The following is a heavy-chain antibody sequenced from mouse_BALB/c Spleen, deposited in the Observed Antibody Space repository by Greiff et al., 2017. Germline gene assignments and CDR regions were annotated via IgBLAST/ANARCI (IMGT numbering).Heavy chain of an antibody. V-gene: IGHV1-80*01. CDR3: ARSTVVARAMDY. CDR2: IYPGDGDT. Sequence: QVHVKQSGAELVRPGSSVKISCKASGYAFSSYWMNWVKQRPGQGLEWIGQIYPGDGDTNYNGKFKGKATLTADKSSSTAYMQLSSLTSEDTAVYYCARSTVVARAMDYWGQGTSVTVSS. J-gene: IGHJ4*01. CDR1: GYAFSSYW. D-gene: IGHD1-1*01.